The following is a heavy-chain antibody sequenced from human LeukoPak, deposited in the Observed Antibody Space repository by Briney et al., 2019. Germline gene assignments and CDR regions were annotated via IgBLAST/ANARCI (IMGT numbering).Heavy chain of an antibody. J-gene: IGHJ4*02. CDR3: AKLAAAGTGGVGY. D-gene: IGHD6-13*01. V-gene: IGHV3-23*01. CDR1: GFTLSTNA. CDR2: ISGSGAST. Sequence: PGGSLRLSCLTSGFTLSTNAMSWVRQAPGKGLEWISGISGSGASTYYADSVKGRFTISRDNSKNTLYLQMNSLRAEDTAVYYCAKLAAAGTGGVGYWGQGTLVTVSS.